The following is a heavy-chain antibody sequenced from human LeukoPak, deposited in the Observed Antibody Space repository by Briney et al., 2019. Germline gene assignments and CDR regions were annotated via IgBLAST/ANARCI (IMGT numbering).Heavy chain of an antibody. Sequence: PGGSLRLSSAASGFTSSSYATSPVRPAPRKGLEWASAISGSGGSTYYADSVKGRFTISRDNAKNTLYLQMNSLRAEDTAVYYCAKDPDYCSGGSCYSFFDYWGQGTLVTVSS. CDR3: AKDPDYCSGGSCYSFFDY. V-gene: IGHV3-23*01. J-gene: IGHJ4*02. CDR2: ISGSGGST. D-gene: IGHD2-15*01. CDR1: GFTSSSYA.